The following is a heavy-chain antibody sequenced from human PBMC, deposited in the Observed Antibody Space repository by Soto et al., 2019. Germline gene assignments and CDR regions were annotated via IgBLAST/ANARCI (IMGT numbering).Heavy chain of an antibody. CDR1: GYTFSGNY. J-gene: IGHJ4*02. V-gene: IGHV1-2*02. D-gene: IGHD3-22*01. CDR2: INPKNGAT. CDR3: APHHYVRSGFFDY. Sequence: ASVKVSCKASGYTFSGNYMHWVRRAPGQGLEWMGWINPKNGATNSEQKFQGRITMTWDTSTSTGYMELTRLRSDDTAVYYCAPHHYVRSGFFDYWGQGTLVAVSS.